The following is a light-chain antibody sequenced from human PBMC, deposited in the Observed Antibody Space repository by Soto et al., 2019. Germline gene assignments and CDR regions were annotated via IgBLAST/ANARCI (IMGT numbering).Light chain of an antibody. CDR2: GAS. CDR3: QQYNNWPPGT. V-gene: IGKV3-15*01. J-gene: IGKJ1*01. CDR1: QSVSSN. Sequence: EIVMTQSQATLSVSPGERATLSFRASQSVSSNLAWYQQKPGQAPRLLIYGASTRATGIPARFSGSGSGTECTLTISSLPSEDFAVYYCQQYNNWPPGTFGQGTKVEIK.